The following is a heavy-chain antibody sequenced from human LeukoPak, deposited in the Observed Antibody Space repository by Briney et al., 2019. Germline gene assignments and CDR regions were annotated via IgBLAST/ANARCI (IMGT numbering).Heavy chain of an antibody. D-gene: IGHD2-15*01. V-gene: IGHV4-59*02. CDR1: GGSVSSYY. CDR2: IFHSGST. CDR3: AREGRGGGSNY. Sequence: SETLSLTCTVSGGSVSSYYWSWIRQPPGKGLEWIGYIFHSGSTYSNPSLKSRVTISVDRSKNQFSLRLSSVTAADTAVYYCAREGRGGGSNYWGQGTLVIVSS. J-gene: IGHJ4*02.